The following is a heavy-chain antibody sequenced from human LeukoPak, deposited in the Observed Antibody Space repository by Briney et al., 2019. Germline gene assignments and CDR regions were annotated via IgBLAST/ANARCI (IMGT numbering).Heavy chain of an antibody. D-gene: IGHD1-26*01. V-gene: IGHV4-34*01. CDR3: ARERVVGAIWFDP. CDR2: INHSGST. CDR1: GGSFSGYY. J-gene: IGHJ5*02. Sequence: PSETLSLTCAVYGGSFSGYYWSWIRQPPGKGLEWIGEINHSGSTNYNPSLKSRVTISVDTSKNQFSLKLSSVTAADTAVYYCARERVVGAIWFDPWGQGTLVTVSS.